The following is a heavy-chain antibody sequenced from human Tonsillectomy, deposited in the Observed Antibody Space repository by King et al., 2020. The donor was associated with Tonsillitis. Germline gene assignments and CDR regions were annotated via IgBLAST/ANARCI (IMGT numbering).Heavy chain of an antibody. CDR3: ARGLLVHGIPPDDAFDI. CDR2: ISSSSTYI. CDR1: GFTFSSYS. J-gene: IGHJ3*02. D-gene: IGHD2-8*01. V-gene: IGHV3-21*01. Sequence: QLVQSGGGLVKPGGSLRLSCAPSGFTFSSYSINWVRQAPGKGLEWVSSISSSSTYIHYADSVKGRFTISRDNARNSLYLQMNSLRGEDTAVYFCARGLLVHGIPPDDAFDIWGQGAMVIVSS.